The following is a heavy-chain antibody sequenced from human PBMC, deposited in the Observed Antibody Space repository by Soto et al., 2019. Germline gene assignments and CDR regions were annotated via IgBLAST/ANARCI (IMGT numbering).Heavy chain of an antibody. D-gene: IGHD2-2*02. CDR2: INPSGGST. J-gene: IGHJ4*02. V-gene: IGHV1-46*03. CDR3: ARVLSGGYQPLLYESGLDY. Sequence: GASVKVSCKASGYTFTSYYMHWVRQAPGQGLEWMGIINPSGGSTSYAQKFQGRVTMTRDTSTSTVYMELSSLRSEDTAVYYCARVLSGGYQPLLYESGLDYWGQGTLVTVSS. CDR1: GYTFTSYY.